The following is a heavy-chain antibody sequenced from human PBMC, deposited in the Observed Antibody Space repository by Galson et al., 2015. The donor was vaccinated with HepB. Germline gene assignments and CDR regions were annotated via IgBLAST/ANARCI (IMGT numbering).Heavy chain of an antibody. CDR3: ARELPESPEVSPLGWFDP. CDR2: INHTGGT. Sequence: SETLSLTCAVYGGSFSRYHWSWIRQPPGKGLEWIGEINHTGGTKYNPSLKSRVKISVDTSINQFSLELKSVTAADTAIYYCARELPESPEVSPLGWFDPWGQGTLVTVSS. J-gene: IGHJ5*02. D-gene: IGHD1-14*01. CDR1: GGSFSRYH. V-gene: IGHV4-34*01.